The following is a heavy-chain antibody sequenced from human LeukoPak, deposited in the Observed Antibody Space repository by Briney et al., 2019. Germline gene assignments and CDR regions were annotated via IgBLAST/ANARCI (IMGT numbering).Heavy chain of an antibody. D-gene: IGHD6-19*01. Sequence: ASVKVSFKASGYTFTSHGISWVRLVPGPGLEWMAWISCYNRDTIYSQNFQGRVTMTTDTSTNTAYMELRSLRSDDTAVYYCARDPSNTSGRFAYFDYWGQGTLVTVSS. CDR2: ISCYNRDT. V-gene: IGHV1-18*01. J-gene: IGHJ4*02. CDR3: ARDPSNTSGRFAYFDY. CDR1: GYTFTSHG.